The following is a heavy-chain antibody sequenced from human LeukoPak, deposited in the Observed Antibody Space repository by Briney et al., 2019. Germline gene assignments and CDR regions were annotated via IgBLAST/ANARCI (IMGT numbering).Heavy chain of an antibody. CDR3: AREDCGGDCCLFDH. D-gene: IGHD2-21*02. CDR1: GFTFSSYS. Sequence: PGGSLSHSCAASGFTFSSYSMNWVRQAPGKGLEWVSSITSGSSYIYYADSVKGRFTISRDNAKSSLFLQMNSLRAEDTAVYYCAREDCGGDCCLFDHWGQGNLVTVSS. CDR2: ITSGSSYI. V-gene: IGHV3-21*01. J-gene: IGHJ4*02.